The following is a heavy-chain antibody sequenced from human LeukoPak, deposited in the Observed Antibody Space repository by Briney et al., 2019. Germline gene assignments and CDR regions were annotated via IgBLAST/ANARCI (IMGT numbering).Heavy chain of an antibody. D-gene: IGHD2-2*01. V-gene: IGHV6-1*01. CDR2: TYYRSKWYS. J-gene: IGHJ4*02. CDR1: GDSVSSNSAA. CDR3: ARDGGGGSTSCYLCFDY. Sequence: SQTLSLTCAISGDSVSSNSAAWNWITQSPSRGLEWLGSTYYRSKWYSDYAVSVKSRITINPDTSKNQFSLQLNSVTPEDTAVYYCARDGGGGSTSCYLCFDYWGQGTLVTVSS.